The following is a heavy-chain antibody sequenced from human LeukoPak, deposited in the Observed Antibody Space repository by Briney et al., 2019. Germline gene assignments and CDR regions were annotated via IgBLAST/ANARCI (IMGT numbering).Heavy chain of an antibody. CDR2: TKHRGST. V-gene: IGHV4-34*04. Sequence: SETLSLTSAVYGGSLSGYYRSCIRQPPGKWMEWIGETKHRGSTSHSPTLKRRATISVDTPKKQFSLKLTSVTAADTAVYYCARRDTYGYGYWAQGTLVSVSS. D-gene: IGHD5-18*01. J-gene: IGHJ4*02. CDR1: GGSLSGYY. CDR3: ARRDTYGYGY.